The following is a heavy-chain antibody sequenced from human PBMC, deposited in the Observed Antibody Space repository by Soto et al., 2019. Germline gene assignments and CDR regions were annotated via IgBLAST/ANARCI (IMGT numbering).Heavy chain of an antibody. V-gene: IGHV1-18*01. CDR2: ISAYNGNT. CDR1: GYTFTSYG. Sequence: QVQLVQSGAEVKKPGASVKVSCKASGYTFTSYGISWVRQAPGQGLEWMGCISAYNGNTNYAQKLQGRVTMNTDTPTSTAYMELRSLRSDDTDVYYCAREQDSGLWFGELVNWFDPWGQGTLVTVSS. CDR3: AREQDSGLWFGELVNWFDP. D-gene: IGHD3-10*01. J-gene: IGHJ5*02.